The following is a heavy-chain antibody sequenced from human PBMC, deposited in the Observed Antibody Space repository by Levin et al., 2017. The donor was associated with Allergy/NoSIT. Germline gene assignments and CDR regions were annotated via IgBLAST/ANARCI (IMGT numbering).Heavy chain of an antibody. D-gene: IGHD2-15*01. V-gene: IGHV5-51*01. CDR2: IYPGDSDT. J-gene: IGHJ5*02. CDR1: GYSFTSYW. Sequence: GESLKISCKGSGYSFTSYWIGWVRQMPGKGLEWMGIIYPGDSDTRYSPSFQGQVTISADKSISTAYLQWSSLKASDTAMYYCARLADSYCSGGSCYPNWFDPWGQGTLVTVSS. CDR3: ARLADSYCSGGSCYPNWFDP.